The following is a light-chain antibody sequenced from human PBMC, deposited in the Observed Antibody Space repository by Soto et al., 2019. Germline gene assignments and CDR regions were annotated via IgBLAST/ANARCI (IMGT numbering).Light chain of an antibody. CDR3: QQYGNSPIT. CDR1: QSVSNNY. J-gene: IGKJ5*01. V-gene: IGKV3-20*01. Sequence: DIVLTQSPGKLSVSLGERGNSACRASQSVSNNYLAWYQQKPGQANRLIIYGTYSRATGIQDRFSGSGSGTDFTLTISRMEPEDFAVYYCQQYGNSPITFGQGTRLELK. CDR2: GTY.